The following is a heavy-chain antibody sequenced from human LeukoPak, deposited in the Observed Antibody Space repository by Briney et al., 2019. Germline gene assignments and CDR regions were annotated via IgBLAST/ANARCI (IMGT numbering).Heavy chain of an antibody. Sequence: GGSLRLSCAASGFTFSNYAMHWVRQAPGKGLEWVALMSYDGSNKFYADSVKGRFTISRDNSKSTLYLQMNSLKAEDTAVYYCARGGVTTMTLRDLWLDYWRQGTLVSVSS. J-gene: IGHJ4*02. CDR3: ARGGVTTMTLRDLWLDY. CDR2: MSYDGSNK. CDR1: GFTFSNYA. D-gene: IGHD4-17*01. V-gene: IGHV3-30*04.